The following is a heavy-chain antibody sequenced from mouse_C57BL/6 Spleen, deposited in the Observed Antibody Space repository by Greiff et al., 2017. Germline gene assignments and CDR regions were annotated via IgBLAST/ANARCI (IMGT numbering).Heavy chain of an antibody. J-gene: IGHJ2*01. D-gene: IGHD1-1*01. CDR3: TRKETVVPFDY. CDR2: ISSGGDYI. V-gene: IGHV5-9-1*02. Sequence: EVQGVESGEGLVKPGGSLKLSCAASGFTFSSYAMSWVRQTPEKRLEWVAYISSGGDYIYYADTVKGRFTISRDNARNTLYLQMSSLKSEETAMYYCTRKETVVPFDYWGQGTTRTVSS. CDR1: GFTFSSYA.